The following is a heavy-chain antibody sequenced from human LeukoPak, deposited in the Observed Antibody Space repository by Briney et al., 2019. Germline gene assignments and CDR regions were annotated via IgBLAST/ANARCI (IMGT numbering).Heavy chain of an antibody. CDR2: IYTSGTT. J-gene: IGHJ5*02. V-gene: IGHV4-61*02. CDR3: ARKEGGQLVNTRRWFDP. D-gene: IGHD6-13*01. Sequence: SETLSLTCTVSGGSISSSNYYWSWIRQPAGKGLEWIGRIYTSGTTNYNPSLKSRVTISVDTSKKHFSLQLRSVTAADTAVYYCARKEGGQLVNTRRWFDPWGQGTLVTVSS. CDR1: GGSISSSNYY.